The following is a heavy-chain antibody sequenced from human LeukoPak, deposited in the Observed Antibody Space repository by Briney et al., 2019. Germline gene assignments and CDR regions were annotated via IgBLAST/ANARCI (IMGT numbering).Heavy chain of an antibody. CDR2: IYYTGST. D-gene: IGHD6-6*01. Sequence: SQTLSLTCSVSGGSISSLYWSWIRQPPGKGLEWIGYIYYTGSTNYNPSLKSRVTMFVDMYKNQFSLRLSSVTAADTAVYYCARHRAYSSSSPFDYWGQGTLVTVSS. CDR1: GGSISSLY. CDR3: ARHRAYSSSSPFDY. J-gene: IGHJ4*02. V-gene: IGHV4-59*08.